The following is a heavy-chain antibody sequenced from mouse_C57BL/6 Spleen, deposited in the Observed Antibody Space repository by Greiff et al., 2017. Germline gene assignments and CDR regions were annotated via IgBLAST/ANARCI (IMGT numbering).Heavy chain of an antibody. Sequence: VQLQQPGAELVRPGSSVKLSCKASGYTFTSYWMHWVKQRPIQGLEWIGNIDPSDSETHYNQKFKDKATLTVDTSSSTAYMQLSSLTSEDSAVYYCARSYDYGYAMDYWGQGTSVTVSS. V-gene: IGHV1-52*01. CDR2: IDPSDSET. CDR1: GYTFTSYW. D-gene: IGHD2-4*01. CDR3: ARSYDYGYAMDY. J-gene: IGHJ4*01.